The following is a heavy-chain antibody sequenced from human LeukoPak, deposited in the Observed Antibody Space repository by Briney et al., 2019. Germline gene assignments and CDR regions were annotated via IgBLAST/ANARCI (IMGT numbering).Heavy chain of an antibody. CDR2: IYYSGST. D-gene: IGHD3-3*01. J-gene: IGHJ6*03. CDR1: GGSISSYY. V-gene: IGHV4-59*01. Sequence: SETLSLTCTVSGGSISSYYWSWIRQPPGKGLEWIGYIYYSGSTNYNPSLKSRVTISVDTSKNQFSLKLSSVTAADTAVYYCARAPGFWSGYSYYYMDVWGEGTTVTVSS. CDR3: ARAPGFWSGYSYYYMDV.